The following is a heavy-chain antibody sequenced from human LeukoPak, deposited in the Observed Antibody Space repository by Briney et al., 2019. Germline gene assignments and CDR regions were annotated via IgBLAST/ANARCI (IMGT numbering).Heavy chain of an antibody. Sequence: SETLSLTCTVSGGSISSYYWSWIRQPPGKGLEWIGYISYNGSTNYNPSLKSRVTISVDTSKNQFSLKLSSVTAAGTDVYYCAREGSSGSQRVFGRKISNNAVDIWGQGTMVTVSS. V-gene: IGHV4-59*01. J-gene: IGHJ3*02. CDR2: ISYNGST. CDR3: AREGSSGSQRVFGRKISNNAVDI. D-gene: IGHD1-26*01. CDR1: GGSISSYY.